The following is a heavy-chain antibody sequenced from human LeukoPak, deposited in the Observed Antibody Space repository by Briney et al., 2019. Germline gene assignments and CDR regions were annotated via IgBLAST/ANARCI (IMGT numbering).Heavy chain of an antibody. CDR2: INPNSGGT. CDR1: GYTFTGYY. J-gene: IGHJ6*03. Sequence: ASVKVSCKASGYTFTGYYMHWVRQAPGQGLEWMGWINPNSGGTNYAQNFQGRVTMTRDTSISTAYMELSRLRSDDTAVYYCARDRNDFYYYYYMDVWGKGTTVTVSS. V-gene: IGHV1-2*02. CDR3: ARDRNDFYYYYYMDV. D-gene: IGHD3-3*01.